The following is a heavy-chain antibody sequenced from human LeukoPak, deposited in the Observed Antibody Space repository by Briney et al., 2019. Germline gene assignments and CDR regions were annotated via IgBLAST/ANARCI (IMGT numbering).Heavy chain of an antibody. V-gene: IGHV1-2*06. CDR3: ARDREFRDSNCYSGWFAS. D-gene: IGHD3-22*01. CDR2: INPNSGGT. J-gene: IGHJ5*01. Sequence: GASVRVSCKASVYTFTDYLIHWVRQAPGQGPEWMGRINPNSGGTRYAQKFQGRVIMTRDTSITTLYMEPSSLRSDDTAVYYCARDREFRDSNCYSGWFASWGQGTLVTVSP. CDR1: VYTFTDYL.